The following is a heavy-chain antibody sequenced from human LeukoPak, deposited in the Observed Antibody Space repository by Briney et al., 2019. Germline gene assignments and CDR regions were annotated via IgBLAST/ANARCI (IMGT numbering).Heavy chain of an antibody. D-gene: IGHD3-3*01. V-gene: IGHV1-18*01. Sequence: GASVKVSCKASGYTFTSYGISWVRQAPGQGLEWMGWISAYNGNTNYAQKLQGRVTMTTDTSTSTAYMELRSLRSDDTAVYYCARDRGYYDFWSGPYYMDVWGKGTTVTVSS. J-gene: IGHJ6*03. CDR1: GYTFTSYG. CDR2: ISAYNGNT. CDR3: ARDRGYYDFWSGPYYMDV.